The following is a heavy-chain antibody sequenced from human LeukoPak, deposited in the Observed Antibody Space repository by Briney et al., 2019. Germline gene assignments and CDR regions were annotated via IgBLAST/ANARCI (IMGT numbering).Heavy chain of an antibody. J-gene: IGHJ5*02. CDR1: GGSFSDYY. CDR2: INHRGGT. Sequence: SGTLSLTCAVYGGSFSDYYWTWLRQPPGKGLGWIGEINHRGGTNYNPSLKSRVRISLDTSKNQFSLNLTSVTAADTAVYYCARGSRGVSAAKWFDPWGQGTLVTVSS. CDR3: ARGSRGVSAAKWFDP. D-gene: IGHD2-2*01. V-gene: IGHV4-34*01.